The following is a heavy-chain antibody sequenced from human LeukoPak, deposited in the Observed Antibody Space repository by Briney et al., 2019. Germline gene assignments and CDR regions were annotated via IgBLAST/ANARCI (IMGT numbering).Heavy chain of an antibody. CDR2: INHSGST. CDR3: ARRDCSSSSCYPYNWFDP. D-gene: IGHD2-2*01. V-gene: IGHV4-34*01. Sequence: SETLSLTCAVYGGSFSGYYWSWIRQPPGKGLEWIGEINHSGSTNYNPSLKSRVTISVDTSKNQFSLKLSSVTAADTAVYYCARRDCSSSSCYPYNWFDPWGQGTLVTVSS. J-gene: IGHJ5*02. CDR1: GGSFSGYY.